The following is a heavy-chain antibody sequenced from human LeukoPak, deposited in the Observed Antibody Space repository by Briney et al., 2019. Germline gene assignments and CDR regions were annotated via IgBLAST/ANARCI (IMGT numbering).Heavy chain of an antibody. Sequence: ASVKVSCKASGYTFTSYDINWVRQATGQGLEWMGRMNPNSGNTNYAQNLQGRVTMTTDTSTSTAYMELRSLRSDDTAVYYCARVLGAGGFDPWGQGTLVTVSS. CDR1: GYTFTSYD. D-gene: IGHD1-26*01. V-gene: IGHV1-18*01. CDR2: MNPNSGNT. CDR3: ARVLGAGGFDP. J-gene: IGHJ5*02.